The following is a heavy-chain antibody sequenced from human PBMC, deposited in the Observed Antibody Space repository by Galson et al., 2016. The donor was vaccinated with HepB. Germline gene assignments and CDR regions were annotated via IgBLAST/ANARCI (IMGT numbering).Heavy chain of an antibody. D-gene: IGHD3-10*01. CDR2: INYRGKT. J-gene: IGHJ4*02. V-gene: IGHV4-61*01. CDR1: GGSVSRGSYY. CDR3: ARQDRKILWFGELDY. Sequence: ETLSLTCTVSGGSVSRGSYYWSWIRQPPGKGLEWIGCINYRGKTNYDPTLKSQVTISLDTSTSQFSLKLRSMTAADTAVYYCARQDRKILWFGELDYWGQGTLVTVSA.